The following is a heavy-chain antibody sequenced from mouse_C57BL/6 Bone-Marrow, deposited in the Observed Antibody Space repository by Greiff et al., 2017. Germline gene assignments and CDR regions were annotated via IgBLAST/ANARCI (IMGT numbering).Heavy chain of an antibody. CDR1: GCTFTSYG. J-gene: IGHJ2*01. CDR2: IYPRSGNT. Sequence: VQLQQSGAELARPGASVKLSCKASGCTFTSYGISWVKQRTGQGLEWIGEIYPRSGNTYYNEKFKGKATLTADKSSSPAYMELRSLTSEDSAVYFCARWGSYDGYLDYWGQGTTLTVSS. CDR3: ARWGSYDGYLDY. D-gene: IGHD2-3*01. V-gene: IGHV1-81*01.